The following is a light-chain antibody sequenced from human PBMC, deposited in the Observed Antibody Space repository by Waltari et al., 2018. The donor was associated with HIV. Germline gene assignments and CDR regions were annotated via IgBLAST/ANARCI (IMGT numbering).Light chain of an antibody. CDR1: QSVSSN. V-gene: IGKV3-15*01. Sequence: EIVMTQSPATLSVSPGERATLSCRASQSVSSNVAWYQQKPGQAPRLLIYSASTRATAIPARFSGSGSATEFTLTISSLQSKDFAVYYCQQYNNWPLTFGGGTRVESK. CDR3: QQYNNWPLT. J-gene: IGKJ4*01. CDR2: SAS.